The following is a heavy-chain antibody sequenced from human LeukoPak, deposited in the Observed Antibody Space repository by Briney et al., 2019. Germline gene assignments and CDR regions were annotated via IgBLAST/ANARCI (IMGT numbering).Heavy chain of an antibody. J-gene: IGHJ6*02. CDR3: ARHHHSHYGSGSSNYYYGMDV. CDR2: MNPNSGNT. D-gene: IGHD3-10*01. CDR1: GYTFTSYD. Sequence: ASVKVSCKASGYTFTSYDINWVRQATGQGLEWMGWMNPNSGNTGYAQKFQGRVTMTRNTSISTAYMELSSLRSEDTAVYYCARHHHSHYGSGSSNYYYGMDVWGQGTTVTVSS. V-gene: IGHV1-8*01.